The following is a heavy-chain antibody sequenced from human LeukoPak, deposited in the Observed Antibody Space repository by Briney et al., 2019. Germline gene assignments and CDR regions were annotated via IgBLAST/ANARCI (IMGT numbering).Heavy chain of an antibody. CDR3: ARDSNSLGLFDY. D-gene: IGHD3-16*01. J-gene: IGHJ4*02. CDR2: INQDGSEI. V-gene: IGHV3-7*01. CDR1: GFTFSYYW. Sequence: GGSLRLSCAASGFTFSYYWMSWVRQAPGKGLEWVANINQDGSEIYYVDSVKGRFTISRDNAKNSLYLQMNSLRAEDTAVYYCARDSNSLGLFDYWGQGTLVTVSS.